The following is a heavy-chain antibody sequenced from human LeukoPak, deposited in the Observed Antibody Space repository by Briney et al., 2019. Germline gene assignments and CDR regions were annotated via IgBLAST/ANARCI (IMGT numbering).Heavy chain of an antibody. Sequence: SSVKVSCKASGGTFSSYAISWVRQAPGQGLEWMGGIIPIFGTANYAQKFQGRVTITADESTSTAYMELSSLRSEDTAVYYCAGARPSGYDYSDYYYYMDVWGKGTTVTVSS. CDR2: IIPIFGTA. V-gene: IGHV1-69*01. J-gene: IGHJ6*03. D-gene: IGHD5-12*01. CDR1: GGTFSSYA. CDR3: AGARPSGYDYSDYYYYMDV.